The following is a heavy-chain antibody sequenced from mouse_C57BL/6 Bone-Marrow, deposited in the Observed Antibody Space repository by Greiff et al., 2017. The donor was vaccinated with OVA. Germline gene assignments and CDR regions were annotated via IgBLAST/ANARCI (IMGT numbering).Heavy chain of an antibody. CDR2: IDPETGGT. J-gene: IGHJ2*01. V-gene: IGHV1-15*01. D-gene: IGHD4-1*01. CDR3: TRGMGPFDY. Sequence: QVQLQQPGAELVKPGASVKLSCKASGYTFTSYWMHWVKQTPVHGLEWIGAIDPETGGTAYNQKFKGKAILTADKSSSTAYMELRSLTSEDSAVYYCTRGMGPFDYWGQGTTLTVSS. CDR1: GYTFTSYW.